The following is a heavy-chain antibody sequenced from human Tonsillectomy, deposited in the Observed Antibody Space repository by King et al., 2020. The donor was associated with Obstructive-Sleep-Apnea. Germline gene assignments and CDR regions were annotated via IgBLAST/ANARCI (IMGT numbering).Heavy chain of an antibody. J-gene: IGHJ6*02. CDR3: ARASEDIVVVPAAMQDTINGMDV. Sequence: VQLVESGGGVVQPGRSLRLSCAASGFTFNSYAMHWVRQAPGKGLEWVAGISYGSNKYYADSVKGRFTISRDNSKNTLYLQMNSLRAEDTAVYYCARASEDIVVVPAAMQDTINGMDVWGQGTTVTVSS. CDR1: GFTFNSYA. CDR2: ISYGSNK. D-gene: IGHD2-2*01. V-gene: IGHV3-30-3*01.